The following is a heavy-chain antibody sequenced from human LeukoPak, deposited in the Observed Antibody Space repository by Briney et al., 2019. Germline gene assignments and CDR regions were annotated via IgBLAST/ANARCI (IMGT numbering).Heavy chain of an antibody. CDR1: GFTFSSYS. Sequence: PGGSLRLSCAASGFTFSSYSMNWVRQAPGKGLEWVSSISSSSSYIYYADSVKGRFTISRDNAKNSLYLQMNSLRAEDTAVYYCARVGSLPYYYYYMDVWGKGTTVTVSS. CDR2: ISSSSSYI. V-gene: IGHV3-21*01. D-gene: IGHD3-10*01. J-gene: IGHJ6*03. CDR3: ARVGSLPYYYYYMDV.